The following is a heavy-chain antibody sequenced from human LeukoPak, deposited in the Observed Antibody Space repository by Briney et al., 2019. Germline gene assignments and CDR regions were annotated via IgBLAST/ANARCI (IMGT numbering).Heavy chain of an antibody. D-gene: IGHD5/OR15-5a*01. CDR1: GGSISNYY. CDR3: ARHSVASPHYFDY. V-gene: IGHV4-59*08. J-gene: IGHJ4*02. CDR2: ISYSGTT. Sequence: SETLSLTCTVSGGSISNYYWSWIRQPPGKEVEWIGFISYSGTTHYNPSLKSRVTMSVATSNNQFSLRLSSVTAADTAIYYCARHSVASPHYFDYWGRGALVTVSS.